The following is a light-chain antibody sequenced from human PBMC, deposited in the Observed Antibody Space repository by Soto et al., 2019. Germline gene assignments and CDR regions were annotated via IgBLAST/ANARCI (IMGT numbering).Light chain of an antibody. CDR2: GAS. Sequence: EIVMTQSPATLSVSPGERVTLSCRASQSVSSNLAWYQQKLGQAPRLLIYGASTRATGIPDRFSDSGSGTEFTLTISSLQSEDFTVYYCQQYNDWPLTFGGGTKVDIK. V-gene: IGKV3-15*01. CDR3: QQYNDWPLT. J-gene: IGKJ4*01. CDR1: QSVSSN.